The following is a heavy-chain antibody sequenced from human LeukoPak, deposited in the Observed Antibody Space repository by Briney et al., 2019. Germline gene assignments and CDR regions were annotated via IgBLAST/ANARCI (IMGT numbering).Heavy chain of an antibody. J-gene: IGHJ3*02. CDR1: GYTFTSYA. D-gene: IGHD6-13*01. CDR2: INTNTGNP. CDR3: ASHNQDSSSWYKRACDI. Sequence: ASVKVSCKASGYTFTSYAMNWVRQAPGQGLEWMGWINTNTGNPTYAQGFTGRFVFSLDTSVSTAYLQISSLKAEDTAVYYCASHNQDSSSWYKRACDIWGQGTMVTVSS. V-gene: IGHV7-4-1*02.